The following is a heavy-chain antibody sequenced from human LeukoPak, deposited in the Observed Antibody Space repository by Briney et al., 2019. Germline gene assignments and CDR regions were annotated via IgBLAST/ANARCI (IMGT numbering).Heavy chain of an antibody. CDR1: GFTFSSYW. Sequence: GGSLRLSCTASGFTFSSYWMHWVRQVPGKGLVWVSRINSAGISTNYADSVKGRFTISRNNAKHTLYLQMNSLRAEDTAIYYCARDIAAAVDYWGQGTLVTVSS. CDR2: INSAGIST. D-gene: IGHD6-13*01. V-gene: IGHV3-74*01. CDR3: ARDIAAAVDY. J-gene: IGHJ4*02.